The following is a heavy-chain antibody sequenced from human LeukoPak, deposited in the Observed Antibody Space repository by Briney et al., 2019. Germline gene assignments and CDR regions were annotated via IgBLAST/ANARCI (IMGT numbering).Heavy chain of an antibody. CDR1: AYTFTGYY. J-gene: IGHJ4*02. D-gene: IGHD3-10*01. CDR3: AREKSITMVRGVQSKYYFDY. Sequence: ASVKVSFKASAYTFTGYYMHWVRQAPGQGLEWMGWINPNSGGTNYAQKFQGRVTMTRDTSISTAYMELSRLRSDDTAVYYCAREKSITMVRGVQSKYYFDYWGQGTLVTVSS. V-gene: IGHV1-2*02. CDR2: INPNSGGT.